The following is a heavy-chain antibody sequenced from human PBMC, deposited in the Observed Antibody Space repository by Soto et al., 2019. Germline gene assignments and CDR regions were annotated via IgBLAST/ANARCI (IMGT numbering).Heavy chain of an antibody. CDR1: GFTFSSYD. V-gene: IGHV3-13*04. Sequence: EVQLVESGGGFAQPGGSLRLSCAASGFTFSSYDMHWVRQSTGKGLEWVSGIGAAGDTNYPGSVKGRFTISRENAKNSLYLQMNSLRAGDTAVYYCVAYNRGLDVWGQGTTVTVSS. J-gene: IGHJ6*02. D-gene: IGHD1-1*01. CDR2: IGAAGDT. CDR3: VAYNRGLDV.